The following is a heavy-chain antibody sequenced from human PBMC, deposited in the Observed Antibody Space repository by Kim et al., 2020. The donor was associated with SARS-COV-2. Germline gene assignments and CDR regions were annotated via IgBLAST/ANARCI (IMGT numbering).Heavy chain of an antibody. CDR2: IWYDGSNK. J-gene: IGHJ4*02. V-gene: IGHV3-33*06. D-gene: IGHD1-26*01. Sequence: GGSLRLSCAASGFTFSSYGMHWVRQAPGKGLEWVAVIWYDGSNKYYADSVKGRFTISRDNSKNTLYLQMNSLRAEDTAVYYCAKDSGVGATRWMAFDYWGQGTLVTVSS. CDR3: AKDSGVGATRWMAFDY. CDR1: GFTFSSYG.